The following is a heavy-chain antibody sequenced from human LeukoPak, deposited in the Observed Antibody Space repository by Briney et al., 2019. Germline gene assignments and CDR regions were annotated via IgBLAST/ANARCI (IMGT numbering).Heavy chain of an antibody. Sequence: SETLSLTCTVSGGSISSYYWSWIRQPPGKGLEWIGYIYYSGSTNYNPSLKSRVTISVATSKNQFSLKLSSVTAADTAVYYCARSLLRYFDWLLGYWGQGTLVTVSS. CDR1: GGSISSYY. D-gene: IGHD3-9*01. J-gene: IGHJ4*02. CDR2: IYYSGST. V-gene: IGHV4-59*01. CDR3: ARSLLRYFDWLLGY.